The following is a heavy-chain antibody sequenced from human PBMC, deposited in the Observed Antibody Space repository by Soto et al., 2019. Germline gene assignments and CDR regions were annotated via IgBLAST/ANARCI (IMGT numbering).Heavy chain of an antibody. CDR2: IWYDGSNK. J-gene: IGHJ4*02. V-gene: IGHV3-33*01. Sequence: QVQLVESGGGVVQPGRSLRLSCAASGFTFSSYGMHWVRQAPGKGLEWVAVIWYDGSNKYYADSVKGRFTISRDNSKNTLYLKMKRLRAEDTAVYYCARDTQGIEDYWGQGTLVTVSS. CDR3: ARDTQGIEDY. D-gene: IGHD6-13*01. CDR1: GFTFSSYG.